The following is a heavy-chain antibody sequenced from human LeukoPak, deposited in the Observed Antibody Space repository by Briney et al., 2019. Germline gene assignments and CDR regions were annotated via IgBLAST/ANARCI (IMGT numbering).Heavy chain of an antibody. J-gene: IGHJ6*02. CDR2: IIPIFGIA. D-gene: IGHD2-2*01. CDR3: ASEYQRLNYSCFGMDV. V-gene: IGHV1-69*02. Sequence: SVKVSCKASGCTFSSYTISWVRQAPGQGLEWMGRIIPIFGIANYAQKFQGRVTITADKSTSTAYMDRSSLRSEDTAVYYCASEYQRLNYSCFGMDVWGQGATVTVSS. CDR1: GCTFSSYT.